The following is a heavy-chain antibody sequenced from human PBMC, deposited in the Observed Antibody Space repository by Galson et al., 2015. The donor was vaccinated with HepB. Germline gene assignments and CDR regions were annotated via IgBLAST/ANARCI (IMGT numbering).Heavy chain of an antibody. V-gene: IGHV1-69*13. D-gene: IGHD4-23*01. CDR2: IIPIFGTA. CDR3: ARFPRGGNPDAFDI. CDR1: GGTFSSYA. J-gene: IGHJ3*02. Sequence: SVKVSCKASGGTFSSYAISWVRQAPGQGLEWMGGIIPIFGTANYAQKFQGRVTITADESTSTAYMELSSLRSEDTAVYYCARFPRGGNPDAFDIWGQGTMVTVSS.